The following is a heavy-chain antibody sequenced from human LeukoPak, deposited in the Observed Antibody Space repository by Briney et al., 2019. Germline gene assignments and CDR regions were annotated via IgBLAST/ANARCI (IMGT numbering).Heavy chain of an antibody. J-gene: IGHJ1*01. CDR2: ISRRSRHV. CDR3: VRDLMGSGSTTAYLHH. CDR1: GFTFNDYS. V-gene: IGHV3-21*01. Sequence: GGSLRLSCTASGFTFNDYSMNWVRQAPGKGLEWVSSISRRSRHVYYAGSVKGRFTISRDDAKISLYLQMNSLRAEDMAVYFCVRDLMGSGSTTAYLHHWGQGTLVTVSS. D-gene: IGHD1-1*01.